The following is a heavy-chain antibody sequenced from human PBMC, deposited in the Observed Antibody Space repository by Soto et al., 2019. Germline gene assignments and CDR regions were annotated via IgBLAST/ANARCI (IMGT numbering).Heavy chain of an antibody. CDR1: GFTFSSYA. D-gene: IGHD2-2*03. V-gene: IGHV3-23*01. CDR2: ISGSGGST. CDR3: ANLDIVVVPAASPSPWDAFDI. J-gene: IGHJ3*02. Sequence: PGGSLRLSCAASGFTFSSYAMSWVRQAPGKGLEWVSAISGSGGSTHYADSVKGRFTISRDNSKNTLYLQMNSLRAEDTAVYYCANLDIVVVPAASPSPWDAFDIWGKGTMVTVSS.